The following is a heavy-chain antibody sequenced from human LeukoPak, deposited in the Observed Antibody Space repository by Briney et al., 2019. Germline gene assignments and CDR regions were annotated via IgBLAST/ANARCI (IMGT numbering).Heavy chain of an antibody. J-gene: IGHJ4*02. CDR3: ARDARRLQYCSSTSCPNFYFDY. D-gene: IGHD2-2*01. CDR2: IRYDGSNK. Sequence: GGSLRLSCAASGFTFSSYGMHWVRQAPGKGLEWVAFIRYDGSNKYYADSVKGRFTISRDNSKNTLYLQMNSLRAEDTAVYYCARDARRLQYCSSTSCPNFYFDYWGQGTLVTVSS. CDR1: GFTFSSYG. V-gene: IGHV3-30*02.